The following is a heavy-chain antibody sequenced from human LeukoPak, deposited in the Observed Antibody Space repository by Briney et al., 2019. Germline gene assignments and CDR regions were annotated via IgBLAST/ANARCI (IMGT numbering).Heavy chain of an antibody. CDR1: GFTFSSNA. V-gene: IGHV3-23*01. CDR2: ISGIDSGA. J-gene: IGHJ4*02. D-gene: IGHD3-22*01. CDR3: AKDGSTYYDRSGYYPFHY. Sequence: PGGSLRLSCVASGFTFSSNAMSWVRQAPGKGLEWVATISGIDSGAYCADSVKGRFTISRDNSKNTLYLHMNSLRAEDTAVYYCAKDGSTYYDRSGYYPFHYWGQGALVTVSS.